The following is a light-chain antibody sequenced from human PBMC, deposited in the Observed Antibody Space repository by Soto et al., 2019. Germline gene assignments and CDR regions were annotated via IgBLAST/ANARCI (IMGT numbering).Light chain of an antibody. CDR1: QTISTW. V-gene: IGKV1-12*01. CDR3: QKYNSAMWT. Sequence: GDRVTITCRASQTISTWMAWYQQKPGKAPKLLIYAASSLQSGVPSRFSGSGSGTDFTLTISSLQPEDVGTYYCQKYNSAMWTFGQGTKVDIK. CDR2: AAS. J-gene: IGKJ1*01.